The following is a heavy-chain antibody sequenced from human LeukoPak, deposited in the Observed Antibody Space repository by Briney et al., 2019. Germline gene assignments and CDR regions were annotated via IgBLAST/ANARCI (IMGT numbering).Heavy chain of an antibody. D-gene: IGHD5-18*01. V-gene: IGHV3-48*01. Sequence: GGSLRLSCAASGFTFSSYSMNWVRQAPGKGLEWVSYISSSSSTIYYADSVKGRFTISRDNAKNPLYLQMNSLRAEDTAVYYCARDQPRGYSPYYYGTDVWGQGTAVTVSS. CDR1: GFTFSSYS. CDR3: ARDQPRGYSPYYYGTDV. J-gene: IGHJ6*02. CDR2: ISSSSSTI.